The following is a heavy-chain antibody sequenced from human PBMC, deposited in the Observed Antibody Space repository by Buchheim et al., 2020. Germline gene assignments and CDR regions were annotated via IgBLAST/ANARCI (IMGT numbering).Heavy chain of an antibody. CDR3: ARRRSLVGYSSSWYTFGFDY. V-gene: IGHV4-34*01. Sequence: QVQLQQWGAGLLKPSETLSLTCAVYGGSFSGYYWSWIRQPPGKGLEWIGEINHSGSTNYNPSLKSRVTISVDTSKHQFSLKLSSVTAADTAVYYCARRRSLVGYSSSWYTFGFDYWGQGTL. J-gene: IGHJ4*02. D-gene: IGHD6-13*01. CDR2: INHSGST. CDR1: GGSFSGYY.